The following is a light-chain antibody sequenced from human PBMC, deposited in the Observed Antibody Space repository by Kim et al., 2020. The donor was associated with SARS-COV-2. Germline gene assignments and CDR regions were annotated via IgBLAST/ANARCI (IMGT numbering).Light chain of an antibody. CDR1: SSDVGGYND. CDR3: SSYTSSSTPG. V-gene: IGLV2-14*01. J-gene: IGLJ1*01. Sequence: QSALTQPASVSGSPGQSITIPCTGTSSDVGGYNDVSCYQQHPGKAPKLMIYDVSKRPSGVSNRFSGSKSGNTASLTIFGLQAEDEADYYCSSYTSSSTPGFGTENKVTDL. CDR2: DVS.